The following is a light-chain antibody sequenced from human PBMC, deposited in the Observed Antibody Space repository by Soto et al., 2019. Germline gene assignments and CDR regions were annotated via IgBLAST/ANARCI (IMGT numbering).Light chain of an antibody. CDR3: QQYGSLPRT. J-gene: IGKJ1*01. CDR1: QSVSSNY. CDR2: GAS. Sequence: EIVLTQSPGTLSLSPGERATLSCRASQSVSSNYLAWYQQKPGQAPRLLIYGASSRATGIPDRFSGSGYGTDFTLTISRLEPEDFAVYYCQQYGSLPRTFGQGTKVEIK. V-gene: IGKV3-20*01.